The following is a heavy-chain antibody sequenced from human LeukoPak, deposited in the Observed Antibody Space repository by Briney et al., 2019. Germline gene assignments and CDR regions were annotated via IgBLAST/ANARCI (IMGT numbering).Heavy chain of an antibody. Sequence: GGSLRLSCAASGFTVSSNYMSWVRQAPGKGLEWVSVIYSGGSTYYADSVKGRFTISRDNSKNTLYLQMNSLRAEDTAVYYCARDPFGYSYGYGDYWGQGTLVTVSS. J-gene: IGHJ4*02. D-gene: IGHD5-18*01. V-gene: IGHV3-66*01. CDR3: ARDPFGYSYGYGDY. CDR1: GFTVSSNY. CDR2: IYSGGST.